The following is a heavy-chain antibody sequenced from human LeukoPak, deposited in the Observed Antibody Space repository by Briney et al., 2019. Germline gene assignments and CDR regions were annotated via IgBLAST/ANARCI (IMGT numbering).Heavy chain of an antibody. D-gene: IGHD3-10*01. CDR3: ARGFGQLWFGELLHYDY. Sequence: GGSLRLSCAASGFTFSSYWMHWVRQAPGKGLVWVSRTNSDGSSTSYADSVKGRFTISRDNAKNTLYLQMNSLRAEDTAVYYCARGFGQLWFGELLHYDYWGQGTLVTVSS. CDR1: GFTFSSYW. V-gene: IGHV3-74*01. CDR2: TNSDGSST. J-gene: IGHJ4*02.